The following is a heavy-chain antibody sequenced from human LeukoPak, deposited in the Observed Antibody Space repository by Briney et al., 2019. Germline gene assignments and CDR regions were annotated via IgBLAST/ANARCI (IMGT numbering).Heavy chain of an antibody. CDR3: ARSEDIVVVPAAPTYFDY. CDR1: GFTFSSYS. CDR2: ISSSSSYI. Sequence: GGSLRLSCAASGFTFSSYSMNWVRQAPGKGLEWVSSISSSSSYIYYADSVKGRFTISRDNAKNSLYLRMNSLRAEDTAAYYCARSEDIVVVPAAPTYFDYWGQGTLVTVSS. J-gene: IGHJ4*02. V-gene: IGHV3-21*01. D-gene: IGHD2-2*01.